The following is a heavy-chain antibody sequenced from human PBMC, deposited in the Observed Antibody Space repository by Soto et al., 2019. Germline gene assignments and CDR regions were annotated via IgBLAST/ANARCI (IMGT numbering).Heavy chain of an antibody. V-gene: IGHV3-33*01. CDR3: EREALDSSGPNCLEY. CDR1: GFTFSSYG. Sequence: GGSLRLSCAASGFTFSSYGMHWVSQAPGKGLEWVAVIWYDGSNKYYADSVKGRFTISRDNSKNTLYLQMNSLRAEDTAVYYCEREALDSSGPNCLEYWGQGTLVTVSS. J-gene: IGHJ4*02. CDR2: IWYDGSNK. D-gene: IGHD3-22*01.